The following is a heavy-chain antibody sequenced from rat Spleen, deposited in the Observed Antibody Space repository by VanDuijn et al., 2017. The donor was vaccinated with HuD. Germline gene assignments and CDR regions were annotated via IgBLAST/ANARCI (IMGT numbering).Heavy chain of an antibody. V-gene: IGHV5-27*01. CDR3: TRALFITMNGPFAY. D-gene: IGHD1-12*01. Sequence: EVQLVESDGGLVQPGRSLKLSCAASGFTFSDFYMAWVRQAPTKGLEWVATISTSGGSTYYRDSVKGRFTISRDNAKSTLYLQMNSLRSEDTATYYCTRALFITMNGPFAYWGQGTLVTVSS. CDR2: ISTSGGST. CDR1: GFTFSDFY. J-gene: IGHJ3*01.